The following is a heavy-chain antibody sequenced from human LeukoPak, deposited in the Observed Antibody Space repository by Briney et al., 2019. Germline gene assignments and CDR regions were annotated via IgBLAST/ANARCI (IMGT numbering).Heavy chain of an antibody. Sequence: SLTLSLTCTVSGGSISSGGYYWSWISQHPGKGLEWIGYIYYSGSTYYNPSLKSRVTISVDTSKNQFSLKLSSVTAADTAVYYCARAPGGDYEDYWGQGTLVTVSS. CDR1: GGSISSGGYY. D-gene: IGHD4-17*01. CDR3: ARAPGGDYEDY. CDR2: IYYSGST. V-gene: IGHV4-31*03. J-gene: IGHJ4*02.